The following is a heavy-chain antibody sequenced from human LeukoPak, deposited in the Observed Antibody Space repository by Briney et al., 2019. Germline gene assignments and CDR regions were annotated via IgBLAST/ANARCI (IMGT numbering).Heavy chain of an antibody. CDR1: GFTFSSYS. D-gene: IGHD6-25*01. J-gene: IGHJ4*02. Sequence: GVSLRLSCAASGFTFSSYSMNWVRQAPGKGLEWVSSISSSSSYIYYADSVKGRFTISRDNAKNSLYLQMNSLRLEDTAVYYCARENLAAAADYWGQGTVVTVSS. CDR2: ISSSSSYI. V-gene: IGHV3-21*01. CDR3: ARENLAAAADY.